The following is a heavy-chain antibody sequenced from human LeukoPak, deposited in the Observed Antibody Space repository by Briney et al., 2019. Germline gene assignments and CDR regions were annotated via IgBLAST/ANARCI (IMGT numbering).Heavy chain of an antibody. J-gene: IGHJ4*02. D-gene: IGHD6-6*01. CDR2: VYSGDNT. Sequence: LTGGSLRLSCAASGFAVSSNYMSWVRQAPGKGLEWVSVVYSGDNTYYAASVRGRFTISGDNSKNTLYLRMNSLRPEDTAVYFCARDAANSIAARYDYWGQGTLVTVSS. CDR3: ARDAANSIAARYDY. V-gene: IGHV3-53*01. CDR1: GFAVSSNY.